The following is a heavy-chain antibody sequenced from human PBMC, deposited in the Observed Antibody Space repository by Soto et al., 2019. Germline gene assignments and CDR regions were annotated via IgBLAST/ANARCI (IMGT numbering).Heavy chain of an antibody. CDR3: ARSLSTIGARLDY. V-gene: IGHV1-2*02. Sequence: ASVKVSCKASGYIFTDYYLHWVRQAPGQGLEYMGWINPNTGGTKYTQKFQGRVTMTGGTLLLNWLTSDDTAVYFCARSLSTIGARLDYLGQGTLVTVSS. J-gene: IGHJ4*01. CDR2: INPNTGGT. CDR1: GYIFTDYY. D-gene: IGHD5-12*01.